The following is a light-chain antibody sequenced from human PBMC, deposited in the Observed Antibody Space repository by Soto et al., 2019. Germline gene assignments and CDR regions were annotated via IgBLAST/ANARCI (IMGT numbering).Light chain of an antibody. Sequence: DIKMTQSPSTLSASVGDRVTITCRASQSISTWLAWYQQKPGKAPKLLIYKASRLESGVPSRFSGSGSGTEVTLTISRLQPDDFATYYGQQYNSYSSGYTFGQGTKLEIK. CDR3: QQYNSYSSGYT. V-gene: IGKV1-5*03. J-gene: IGKJ2*01. CDR2: KAS. CDR1: QSISTW.